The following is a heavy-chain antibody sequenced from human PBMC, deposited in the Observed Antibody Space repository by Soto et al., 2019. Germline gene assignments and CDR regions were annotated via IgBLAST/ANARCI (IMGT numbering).Heavy chain of an antibody. D-gene: IGHD4-17*01. Sequence: EVKLVESGGGLVQPGGSLKLSCAVSGFTCSGSAMHWVRQASGKGLEWIGRIRSKSNSYATAYAASVKGRFTISRDDSKNTAYLQMNSLKTEDTAVYYCTRGYGDYVRDYWGQGTLVTVSS. J-gene: IGHJ4*02. CDR2: IRSKSNSYAT. CDR3: TRGYGDYVRDY. CDR1: GFTCSGSA. V-gene: IGHV3-73*01.